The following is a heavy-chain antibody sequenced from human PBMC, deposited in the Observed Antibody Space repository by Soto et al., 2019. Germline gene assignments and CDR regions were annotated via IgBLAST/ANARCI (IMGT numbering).Heavy chain of an antibody. J-gene: IGHJ3*01. Sequence: ASVKVSCKASGYTFTGYYMHWVRQAPGQGLEWMGWINPNSGGTNYAQKFQGRVTMTRDTSISTAYMELSRLRSDDTAMYYCARHPTRGSTSSLWGQGTMVTVSS. CDR1: GYTFTGYY. D-gene: IGHD2-2*01. CDR3: ARHPTRGSTSSL. CDR2: INPNSGGT. V-gene: IGHV1-2*02.